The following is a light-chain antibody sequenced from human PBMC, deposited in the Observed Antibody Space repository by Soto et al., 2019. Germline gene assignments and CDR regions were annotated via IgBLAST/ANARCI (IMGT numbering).Light chain of an antibody. V-gene: IGKV3-15*01. J-gene: IGKJ1*01. Sequence: DILMTESPATLSVCRGERATLSCVASQSVTSDLTWSQLKPGRAPRXLXYGXSTRATGIPARLSGSGSATDFTLTISSLQSEDFAVYYCQQYNNWTLTFGQGTKVDIK. CDR3: QQYNNWTLT. CDR2: GXS. CDR1: QSVTSD.